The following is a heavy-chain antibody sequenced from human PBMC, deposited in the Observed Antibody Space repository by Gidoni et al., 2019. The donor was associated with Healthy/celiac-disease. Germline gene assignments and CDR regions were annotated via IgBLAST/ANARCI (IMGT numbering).Heavy chain of an antibody. V-gene: IGHV4-59*01. J-gene: IGHJ4*02. D-gene: IGHD4-17*01. CDR2: T. CDR3: ARSNDYGDYSYYFDY. Sequence: TNYNPSLKSRVTISVDTSKNQFSLKLSSVTAADTAVDYCARSNDYGDYSYYFDYWGQGTLVTVSS.